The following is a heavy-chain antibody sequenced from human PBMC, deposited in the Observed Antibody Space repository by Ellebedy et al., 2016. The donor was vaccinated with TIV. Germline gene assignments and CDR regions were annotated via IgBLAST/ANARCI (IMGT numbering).Heavy chain of an antibody. Sequence: GESLKISCAASGFTFSSYAMHWVRQAPGKGLEWAAVISYDGSNKYYADSVKGRFTISRDNSKNTLYLQMNSLRAEDTAVYYCAGDTAMVRLKFGFDYWGQGTLVTVSS. J-gene: IGHJ4*02. CDR3: AGDTAMVRLKFGFDY. D-gene: IGHD5-18*01. CDR2: ISYDGSNK. CDR1: GFTFSSYA. V-gene: IGHV3-30*01.